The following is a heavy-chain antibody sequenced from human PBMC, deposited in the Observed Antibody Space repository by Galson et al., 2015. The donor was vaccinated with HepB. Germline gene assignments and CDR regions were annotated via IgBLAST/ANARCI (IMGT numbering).Heavy chain of an antibody. V-gene: IGHV3-11*06. Sequence: SLRLSCAASGFTFSDYYMSWIRQAPGKGLEWLSYISSTGTYTNYADSVKGRFTISRDNAKNSLYLQMNNLRAEDTAVYYCARDADADYGVHSHFDYWGQGTLVTVSS. D-gene: IGHD4-17*01. J-gene: IGHJ4*02. CDR3: ARDADADYGVHSHFDY. CDR1: GFTFSDYY. CDR2: ISSTGTYT.